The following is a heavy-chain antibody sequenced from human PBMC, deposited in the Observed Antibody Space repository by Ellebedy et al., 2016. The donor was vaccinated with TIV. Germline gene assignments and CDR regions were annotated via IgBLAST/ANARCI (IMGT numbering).Heavy chain of an antibody. J-gene: IGHJ4*02. V-gene: IGHV4-39*01. Sequence: SETLSLTCTVSGGSIISDHYYWGWIRQPPGQGLEWFGIISYTGNTYYNPSLRSRVTISIDTSRNQISLKLSSVTAADTSVYYCAGQEDNYFLYWGQGTLVTVSS. CDR1: GGSIISDHYY. CDR2: ISYTGNT. CDR3: AGQEDNYFLY. D-gene: IGHD5-24*01.